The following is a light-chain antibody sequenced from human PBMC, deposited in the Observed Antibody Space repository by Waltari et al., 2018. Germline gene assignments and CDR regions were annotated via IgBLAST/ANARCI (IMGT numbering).Light chain of an antibody. Sequence: QSALTQPASVSGSPGQSITISHTGTSSDIGHYNYVSWCQQYPGKAPNLMISDVSNRPSGVSNRFSGSKSGNTASLTISGLQAEDEADYYCSSYTSSTTLVFGGGTKLTVL. CDR1: SSDIGHYNY. CDR3: SSYTSSTTLV. CDR2: DVS. J-gene: IGLJ3*02. V-gene: IGLV2-14*03.